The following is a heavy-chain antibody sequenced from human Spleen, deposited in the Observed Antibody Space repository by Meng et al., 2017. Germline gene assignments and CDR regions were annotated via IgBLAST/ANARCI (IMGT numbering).Heavy chain of an antibody. Sequence: GESLKISCAASGFIFSNAWMNWVRQAPGKGLEWVGRIKNKAYGGTTDYAAPVKGRFIISRDDSKNTLYLQLDSLKTEDTAVYYCTGHTDYWGQGALVTVSS. CDR3: TGHTDY. J-gene: IGHJ4*02. CDR1: GFIFSNAW. V-gene: IGHV3-15*01. CDR2: IKNKAYGGTT.